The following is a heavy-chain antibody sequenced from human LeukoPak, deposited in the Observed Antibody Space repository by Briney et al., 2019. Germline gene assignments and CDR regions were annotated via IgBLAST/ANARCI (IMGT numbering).Heavy chain of an antibody. CDR1: GGSISSYY. D-gene: IGHD5-18*01. V-gene: IGHV4-59*01. Sequence: SETLSLTCTVSGGSISSYYWSWIRQPPGKGLEWIGYIYYSGSTNYNPSLKSRVTISVDTSKNQFSLKLSSVTAADPAVYYCARQGQLNFDYWGQGTLVTVSS. J-gene: IGHJ4*02. CDR2: IYYSGST. CDR3: ARQGQLNFDY.